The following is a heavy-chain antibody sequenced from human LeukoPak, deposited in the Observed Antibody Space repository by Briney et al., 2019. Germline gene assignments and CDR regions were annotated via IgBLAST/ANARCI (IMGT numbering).Heavy chain of an antibody. CDR3: ARDKMQQSTEGSNFDH. CDR1: GFTFSSYW. CDR2: IRQDGIEK. J-gene: IGHJ4*02. V-gene: IGHV3-7*01. Sequence: PGGSLRLSCTASGFTFSSYWMSWVRQAPGKGLEWVANIRQDGIEKYYVDSVKGRFTISRDNAQKSLYLQMNGLRVEDTAVYYCARDKMQQSTEGSNFDHWGQGTLVTVSS. D-gene: IGHD6-13*01.